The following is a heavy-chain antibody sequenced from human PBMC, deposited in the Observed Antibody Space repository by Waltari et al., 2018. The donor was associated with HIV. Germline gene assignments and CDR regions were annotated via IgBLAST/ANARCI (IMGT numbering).Heavy chain of an antibody. D-gene: IGHD6-13*01. CDR2: INHSGST. J-gene: IGHJ5*02. CDR1: SGSFSTYY. V-gene: IGHV4-34*01. Sequence: QVQLQQWGAGLLKPSETLSLTCAVYSGSFSTYYWSWIRQPPGKGLEWIGEINHSGSTNYNPSLKSRVTISVDTSKNQFSLKLSSVTAADTALYYCARMGWGHGGYSSSWYGHRRHWFDPWGQGTLVTVSS. CDR3: ARMGWGHGGYSSSWYGHRRHWFDP.